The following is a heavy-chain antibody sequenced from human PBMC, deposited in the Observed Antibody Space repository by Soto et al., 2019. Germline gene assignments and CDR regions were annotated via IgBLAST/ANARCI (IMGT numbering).Heavy chain of an antibody. Sequence: SETLSLTCTVSGGSISSSNYYWSWIRQPPGKGLEWIGYIYYSDSTYYNPSLKSQVTISIDSSKNQFSLKLSSVTAADTAVYYCARFDSSGYYVVYWGQGTLVTVSS. CDR2: IYYSDST. CDR3: ARFDSSGYYVVY. V-gene: IGHV4-30-4*01. J-gene: IGHJ4*02. CDR1: GGSISSSNYY. D-gene: IGHD3-22*01.